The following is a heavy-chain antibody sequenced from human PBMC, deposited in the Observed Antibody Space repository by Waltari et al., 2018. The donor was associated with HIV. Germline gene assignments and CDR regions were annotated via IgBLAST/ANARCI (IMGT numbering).Heavy chain of an antibody. V-gene: IGHV3-13*01. D-gene: IGHD2-15*01. CDR2: IGSAGDT. Sequence: EVQLVESGGDLVQPGGSLRLSCAASEFTFSSDDMHWVRQATGKGLEWVTGIGSAGDTYYPDSVKGRFTISRENAKNSLYLQMDSLRAGDTAVYYCARGRYCSGGNCSPRDYNYYYGMDVWGQGTTVTVSS. J-gene: IGHJ6*02. CDR3: ARGRYCSGGNCSPRDYNYYYGMDV. CDR1: EFTFSSDD.